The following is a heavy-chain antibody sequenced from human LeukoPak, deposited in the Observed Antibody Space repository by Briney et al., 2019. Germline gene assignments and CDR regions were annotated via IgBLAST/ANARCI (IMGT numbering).Heavy chain of an antibody. CDR2: ISSSSSTI. CDR3: ARDRGSYIPDAFDI. J-gene: IGHJ3*02. D-gene: IGHD1-26*01. Sequence: GGSLRLSXAASGFTFSSYSMNWVRQAPGKGLEWVSYISSSSSTIYYADSVKGRFTISRDDAKNSLYLQMNSLRAEDTAVYYCARDRGSYIPDAFDIWGQGTMVTVSS. CDR1: GFTFSSYS. V-gene: IGHV3-48*01.